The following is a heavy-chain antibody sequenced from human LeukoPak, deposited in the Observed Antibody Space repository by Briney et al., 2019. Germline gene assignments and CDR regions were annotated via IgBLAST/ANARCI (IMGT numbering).Heavy chain of an antibody. J-gene: IGHJ4*02. CDR3: TRDGGSFCDFDY. D-gene: IGHD1-26*01. CDR2: INTDGRIT. Sequence: GGSLRLSCVGSGFSFRYFAIHWVRQAPGKGLEYVSVINTDGRITYYADSVRGRFTISRDNSKNTVYLQMGSLRGDDMAVYYCTRDGGSFCDFDYWGQGALVTVSS. V-gene: IGHV3-64*02. CDR1: GFSFRYFA.